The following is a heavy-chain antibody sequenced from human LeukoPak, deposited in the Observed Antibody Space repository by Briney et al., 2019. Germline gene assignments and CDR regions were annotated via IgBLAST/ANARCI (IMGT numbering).Heavy chain of an antibody. CDR1: GFIFSSYA. V-gene: IGHV3-23*01. Sequence: GGSLRLSCAASGFIFSSYAMNWVRQAPGKGLEWVSAISGSGGSTYYADSVKGRFTISRDNSKNTLYLQMNSLRAEDTAVYYCAKDAQGGYDSSGYPDYFDYWGQGALVTVSS. J-gene: IGHJ4*02. D-gene: IGHD3-22*01. CDR3: AKDAQGGYDSSGYPDYFDY. CDR2: ISGSGGST.